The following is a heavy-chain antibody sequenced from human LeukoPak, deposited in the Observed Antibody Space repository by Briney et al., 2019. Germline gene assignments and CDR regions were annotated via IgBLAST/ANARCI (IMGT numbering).Heavy chain of an antibody. J-gene: IGHJ5*02. CDR3: ARLKGILGVARRRNWFDP. D-gene: IGHD3-3*02. CDR1: GGSISSYY. Sequence: SETLSLTCTVSGGSISSYYWSWIRQPPGKGLEWIGYIYTSGSTNYNPSLKSRVPISVDTSKNQFSLKLSSVTAADTAVYYCARLKGILGVARRRNWFDPWGQGTLVTVSS. V-gene: IGHV4-4*09. CDR2: IYTSGST.